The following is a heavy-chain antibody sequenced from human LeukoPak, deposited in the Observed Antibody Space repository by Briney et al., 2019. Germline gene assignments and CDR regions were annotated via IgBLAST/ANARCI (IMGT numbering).Heavy chain of an antibody. Sequence: PGGSLRLPCAASGFSFSSYSMNWVRQAPGKGLEWVSYISSSSSTTYYADSVKGLFTIPRDNPKNSLYLQMNSLRAEDTAVYYCARDRDSSGYFDAFDIWGQGKMVTVSS. V-gene: IGHV3-48*04. CDR2: ISSSSSTT. CDR3: ARDRDSSGYFDAFDI. J-gene: IGHJ3*02. CDR1: GFSFSSYS. D-gene: IGHD3-22*01.